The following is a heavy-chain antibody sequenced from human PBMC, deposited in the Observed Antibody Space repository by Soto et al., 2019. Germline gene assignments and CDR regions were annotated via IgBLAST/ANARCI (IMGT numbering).Heavy chain of an antibody. Sequence: QVQLVQSGAEVKKPGSSVKVSCKASGGTFSSYAISWVRQAPGQGLEWMGGIIPIFGTANYAQKFQGRVTITADESTSTAYMELSSLSSEDTAVYYCARVNYYGSGPKVGDYYYGMDVWGQGTTVTVSS. V-gene: IGHV1-69*12. CDR3: ARVNYYGSGPKVGDYYYGMDV. CDR2: IIPIFGTA. D-gene: IGHD3-10*01. CDR1: GGTFSSYA. J-gene: IGHJ6*02.